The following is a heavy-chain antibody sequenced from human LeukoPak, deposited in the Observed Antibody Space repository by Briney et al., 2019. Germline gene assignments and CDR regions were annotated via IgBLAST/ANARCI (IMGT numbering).Heavy chain of an antibody. CDR1: GGSFSGYY. Sequence: SETLSLTCAVYGGSFSGYYWSWIRQPPGKGLQWMGEINHSGSTNCNPSLKSRVTISVDTSKNQFSLKLSSVTAADTAVYYCARGDGRDGYKGRLEYWGQGNLVTVSS. V-gene: IGHV4-34*01. CDR2: INHSGST. CDR3: ARGDGRDGYKGRLEY. J-gene: IGHJ4*02. D-gene: IGHD5-24*01.